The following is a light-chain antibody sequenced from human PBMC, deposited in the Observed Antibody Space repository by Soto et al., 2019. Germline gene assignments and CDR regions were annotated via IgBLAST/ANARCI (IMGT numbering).Light chain of an antibody. J-gene: IGLJ2*01. CDR1: NNDVGFYNY. V-gene: IGLV2-11*01. CDR3: NSYAGGLVL. Sequence: QSALTQPRSVSGSPGQSVTISCTGTNNDVGFYNYVSWYQQQLGKAPKLLIYDVNKRPSGVPPRFSGSKSTNTASLTISGLQDADEADYYCNSYAGGLVLFGGGTKLTVL. CDR2: DVN.